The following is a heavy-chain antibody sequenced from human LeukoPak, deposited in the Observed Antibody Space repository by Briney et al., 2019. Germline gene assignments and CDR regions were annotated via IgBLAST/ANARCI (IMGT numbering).Heavy chain of an antibody. Sequence: GGSLRLSCAASGFSFSSYAMSWVRQAPGKGLEWVSAISGSGGSTYYEDSVKGRFTISRDNSKNTLYLQMNSLRAEDTAVYYCAKEGNYYGSGSYYNNYFDYWGQGTLVTVSS. V-gene: IGHV3-23*01. J-gene: IGHJ4*02. CDR2: ISGSGGST. D-gene: IGHD3-10*01. CDR3: AKEGNYYGSGSYYNNYFDY. CDR1: GFSFSSYA.